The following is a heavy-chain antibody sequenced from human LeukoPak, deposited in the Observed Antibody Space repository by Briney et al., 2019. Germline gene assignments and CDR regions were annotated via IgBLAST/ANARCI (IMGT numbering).Heavy chain of an antibody. CDR3: AKEGLDYAWWFDL. Sequence: GGSLRLSCAASGFTFSSYGMHWVRQAPGKGLEWVAFIRYDGSNKYYADSVKGRFTISRDNSKNTLYLQMNSLRAEDTAVYYCAKEGLDYAWWFDLWGQGTLVTVSS. J-gene: IGHJ5*02. CDR2: IRYDGSNK. V-gene: IGHV3-30*02. D-gene: IGHD4-17*01. CDR1: GFTFSSYG.